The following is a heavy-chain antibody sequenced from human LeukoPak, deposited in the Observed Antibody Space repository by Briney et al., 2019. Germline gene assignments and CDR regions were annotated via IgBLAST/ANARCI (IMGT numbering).Heavy chain of an antibody. CDR2: ICYSGST. CDR1: GGSISSSSYC. V-gene: IGHV4-39*01. J-gene: IGHJ5*02. CDR3: ARTENYIPEDCFDP. Sequence: KPSETLSLTCTVSGGSISSSSYCWGWIRQPPGKGLEWIGSICYSGSTFYTPSLKSRVTLSVDTSKNQFSLKLSSVTAADTAVYYCARTENYIPEDCFDPWGQGTLVTVSS. D-gene: IGHD5-24*01.